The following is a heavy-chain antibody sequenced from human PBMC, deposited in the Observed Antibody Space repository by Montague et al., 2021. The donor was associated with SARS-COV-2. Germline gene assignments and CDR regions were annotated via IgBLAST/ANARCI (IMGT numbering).Heavy chain of an antibody. V-gene: IGHV4-39*01. CDR3: ARRVTFGGVVVALDY. CDR2: IFYSGTT. CDR1: GDSISSSENT. D-gene: IGHD3-16*02. Sequence: SETLSLTCTVSGDSISSSENTWGWIRQSPGKGLVWFVSIFYSGTTYFNPSLRIRIAISVDTSKNQFSLKVPSVTAADTAVYYCARRVTFGGVVVALDYWGQGNLVSVSS. J-gene: IGHJ4*02.